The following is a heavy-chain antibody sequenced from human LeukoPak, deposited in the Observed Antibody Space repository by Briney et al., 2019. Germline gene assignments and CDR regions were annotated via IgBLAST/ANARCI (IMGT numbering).Heavy chain of an antibody. CDR1: GFTVSSNY. J-gene: IGHJ4*01. V-gene: IGHV3-7*03. D-gene: IGHD2-2*01. CDR2: IHQHGSKE. CDR3: ARIGHDLYQTFDF. Sequence: PGGSLRLSWAASGFTVSSNYMSWVSQAPGKGLEWVANIHQHGSKENYLDSMKGHFTISRDNGKSSIYLQLNSLRAEDTAIYYCARIGHDLYQTFDFWGNGNLITVSS.